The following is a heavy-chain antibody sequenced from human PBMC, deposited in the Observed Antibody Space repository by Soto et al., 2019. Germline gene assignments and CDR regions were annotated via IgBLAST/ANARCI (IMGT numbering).Heavy chain of an antibody. CDR2: IYPGDFDA. J-gene: IGHJ3*01. CDR1: GYSFASYW. D-gene: IGHD1-26*01. CDR3: VSPAGATTFDDFDV. V-gene: IGHV5-51*01. Sequence: GESLKISCKGSGYSFASYWIGWVRQMPGKGLESMAIIYPGDFDAKYSPSFQGQVTISVDKSINTAYLQWNSLKASDTAVYYCVSPAGATTFDDFDVWGQGTMVTVSS.